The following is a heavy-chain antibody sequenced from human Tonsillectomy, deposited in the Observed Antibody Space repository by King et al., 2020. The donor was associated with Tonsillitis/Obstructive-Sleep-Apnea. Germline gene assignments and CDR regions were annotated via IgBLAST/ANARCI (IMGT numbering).Heavy chain of an antibody. D-gene: IGHD2-2*02. CDR1: GYTFTGYY. CDR3: ARSRYCSSTSCYTGSVNWFDP. Sequence: QLVQSGAEVKKPGASVKVSCKASGYTFTGYYMHWVRQAPGQGLEWMGWINPNSGGTNYAQKFQGRVTMTRDTSISTAYMELSRLRSDDTAVYYCARSRYCSSTSCYTGSVNWFDPWGQGTLVTVSS. CDR2: INPNSGGT. V-gene: IGHV1-2*02. J-gene: IGHJ5*02.